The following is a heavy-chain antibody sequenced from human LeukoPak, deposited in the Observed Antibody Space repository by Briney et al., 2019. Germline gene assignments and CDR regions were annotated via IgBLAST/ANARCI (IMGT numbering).Heavy chain of an antibody. Sequence: GGSLRLSCAASGFNFDDYAMHWVRQAPGKGLEWVSGITWHSESMDYADSVKGRFTVSRDNAKNSLYLQMNSLRAEDTAIYYCTRVGYIDEGIDYWGQGTLVTVSS. J-gene: IGHJ4*02. V-gene: IGHV3-9*01. CDR3: TRVGYIDEGIDY. CDR2: ITWHSESM. CDR1: GFNFDDYA. D-gene: IGHD5-24*01.